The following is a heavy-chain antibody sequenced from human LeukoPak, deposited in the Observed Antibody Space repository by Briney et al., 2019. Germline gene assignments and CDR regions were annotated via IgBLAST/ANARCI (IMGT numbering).Heavy chain of an antibody. CDR1: GYTLTELS. D-gene: IGHD3-10*01. CDR3: ATDVRGLLWFGESPRY. V-gene: IGHV1-24*01. CDR2: FDPEDGET. Sequence: ASVKVSCKVSGYTLTELSMHWVRQAPGKGLEWMGGFDPEDGETIYAQKLQGRVTMTEDTSTDTAYMELSSLRSEDTAVYYCATDVRGLLWFGESPRYWGQGTLVTVSS. J-gene: IGHJ4*02.